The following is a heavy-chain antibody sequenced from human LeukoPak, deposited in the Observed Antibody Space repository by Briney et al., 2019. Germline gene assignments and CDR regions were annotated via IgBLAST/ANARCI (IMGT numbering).Heavy chain of an antibody. V-gene: IGHV1-8*01. CDR1: GYTFTSYD. D-gene: IGHD3-10*01. CDR2: MNPNSGNT. CDR3: ARRNYVSRLAYGSGSYYY. Sequence: ASVKVSCKASGYTFTSYDINWVRQATGQGLEWMGWMNPNSGNTGYAQKFQGRVTMTRNTSISTAYMELSSLRSGDTAVYYCARRNYVSRLAYGSGSYYYWGQGTLVTVSS. J-gene: IGHJ4*02.